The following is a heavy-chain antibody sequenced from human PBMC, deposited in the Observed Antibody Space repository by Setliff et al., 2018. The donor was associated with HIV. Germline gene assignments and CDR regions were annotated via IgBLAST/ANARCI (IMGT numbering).Heavy chain of an antibody. J-gene: IGHJ6*03. CDR3: ARRSGSSSLKGVHYYYYYYMDV. CDR2: ISIRGGCI. V-gene: IGHV3-21*06. D-gene: IGHD6-13*01. Sequence: GGSLRFSCAASGFTFNNYAMNWVRQAPGKGLQWVASISIRGGCIYYADSVKGRFTISRDNTRNSVYLQMDSLRVDDTAVFYCARRSGSSSLKGVHYYYYYYMDVWGKGTTVTVSS. CDR1: GFTFNNYA.